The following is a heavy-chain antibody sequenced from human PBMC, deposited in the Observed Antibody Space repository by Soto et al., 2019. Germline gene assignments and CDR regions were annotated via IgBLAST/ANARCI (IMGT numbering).Heavy chain of an antibody. Sequence: ASVKVSCKASGYTFTSYGISWVRQAPGQGLEWMGWISAYNGNTNYAQKLQGRVTMTTDTSTSTAYMELRSLRSDDTAVYYCAREHITILGVEYYYYYGMDVWGEGTTVTVSS. CDR2: ISAYNGNT. D-gene: IGHD3-3*01. J-gene: IGHJ6*04. V-gene: IGHV1-18*01. CDR3: AREHITILGVEYYYYYGMDV. CDR1: GYTFTSYG.